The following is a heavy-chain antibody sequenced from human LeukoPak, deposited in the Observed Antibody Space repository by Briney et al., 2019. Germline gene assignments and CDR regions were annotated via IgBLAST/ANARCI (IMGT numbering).Heavy chain of an antibody. CDR1: SGLISISTYY. J-gene: IGHJ3*02. V-gene: IGHV4-39*07. D-gene: IGHD3-22*01. CDR2: IYYSGTT. Sequence: SETLSLTCAVASGLISISTYYWGWIRQPPGKGLEWIGSIYYSGTTHYNPSLKSRVTISVDTSKNQFSLRLSSVTAADTAVYYCARARNYYDNSGYYYEGDAFDIWGQGTMVTVSS. CDR3: ARARNYYDNSGYYYEGDAFDI.